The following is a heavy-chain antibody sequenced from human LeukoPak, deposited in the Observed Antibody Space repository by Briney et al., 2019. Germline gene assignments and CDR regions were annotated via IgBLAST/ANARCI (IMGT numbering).Heavy chain of an antibody. J-gene: IGHJ6*02. V-gene: IGHV4-34*01. Sequence: SDTLSLTCAVYGGSFSGYYWSWIRQPTGKGLECIGEINHSGSTNYNPSLKSRVTISVDTSKNQFSLKLSSVTAADTAVYYCARARGYSYGLYCYYYGMDVWGQGTTVTVSS. CDR1: GGSFSGYY. CDR2: INHSGST. D-gene: IGHD5-18*01. CDR3: ARARGYSYGLYCYYYGMDV.